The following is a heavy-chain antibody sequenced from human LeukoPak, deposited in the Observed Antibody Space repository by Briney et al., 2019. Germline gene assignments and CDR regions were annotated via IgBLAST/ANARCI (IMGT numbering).Heavy chain of an antibody. CDR3: ASVTTVTY. CDR1: GFTFRNYG. J-gene: IGHJ4*02. Sequence: PGGSLRLSCAASGFTFRNYGMHWVRQAPGKGLEWVAVIWYDGSNKYYADSVKGRFTISRDNSKNSLYLQMNSLRAEDTAVYYCASVTTVTYWGQGTLVTVSS. V-gene: IGHV3-33*01. CDR2: IWYDGSNK. D-gene: IGHD4-17*01.